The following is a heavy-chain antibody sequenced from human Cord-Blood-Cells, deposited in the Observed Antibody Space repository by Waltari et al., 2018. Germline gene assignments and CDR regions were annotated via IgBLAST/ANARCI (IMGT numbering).Heavy chain of an antibody. CDR1: GFTFSSYG. CDR3: ARNYDSSGYDAFDI. Sequence: QVQLVESGGGVVQPGRSLRRSCAASGFTFSSYGMHWVRQAPGKGVEWVAVKWYDGSNKYYADSVKGRFTISRDNSKNTLYLQMNSLRAEDTAVYYCARNYDSSGYDAFDIWGQGTMVTVSS. V-gene: IGHV3-33*01. CDR2: KWYDGSNK. D-gene: IGHD3-22*01. J-gene: IGHJ3*02.